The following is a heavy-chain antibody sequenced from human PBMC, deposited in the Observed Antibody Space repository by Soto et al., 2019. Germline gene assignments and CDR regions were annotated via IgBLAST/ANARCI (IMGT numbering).Heavy chain of an antibody. D-gene: IGHD1-20*01. Sequence: EVQLLESGGGLVQPGGSLRLSCAASGFTFSSYAMSWVRQAPGKGLEWVSAISASGGSTYYANSVRGRFTISRDNSKNTLFLQMNNLRAEDTAVYYCARALYNWNEFGYWGQGTLVTVSS. J-gene: IGHJ4*02. V-gene: IGHV3-23*01. CDR2: ISASGGST. CDR1: GFTFSSYA. CDR3: ARALYNWNEFGY.